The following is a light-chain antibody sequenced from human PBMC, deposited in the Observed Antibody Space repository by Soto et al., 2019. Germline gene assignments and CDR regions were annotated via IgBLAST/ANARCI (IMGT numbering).Light chain of an antibody. Sequence: QAVVTQPPSVSAAPGQNITISCSGSSSNIGNDWVSWYQQLPGTAPKLLIYDNDKRPSGIPDRFSGSKSGTSATLGITGLQTGDEADYYCGTWDSTLSVGVFGGGTKVTVL. CDR1: SSNIGNDW. J-gene: IGLJ3*02. CDR3: GTWDSTLSVGV. CDR2: DND. V-gene: IGLV1-51*01.